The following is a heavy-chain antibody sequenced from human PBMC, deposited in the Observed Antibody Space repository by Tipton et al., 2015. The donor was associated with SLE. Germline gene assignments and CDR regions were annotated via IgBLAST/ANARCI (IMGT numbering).Heavy chain of an antibody. CDR2: IYDSGST. J-gene: IGHJ4*02. D-gene: IGHD4-11*01. Sequence: TLSLTCSVSGGSISSNDYYWGWIRQPPGKGLEWIGYIYDSGSTSYNPSLKSRVTISEDTSKQHFSLKLTSLAAADTALYYGARHAVDYSYFDSWGQEILVTVSS. V-gene: IGHV4-61*05. CDR1: GGSISSNDYY. CDR3: ARHAVDYSYFDS.